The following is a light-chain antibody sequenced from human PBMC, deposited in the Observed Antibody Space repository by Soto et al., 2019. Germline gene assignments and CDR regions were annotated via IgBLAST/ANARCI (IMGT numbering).Light chain of an antibody. Sequence: QSALTQPPSASGSPGQSVTISCTGTSSDIGAYNYVSWFQQHPGEAPKLIISEVNKRPSGVPDRFSGSKSGTSASLAISGLQSEDEADYYCAAWDDSLNGWVFGGGTKLTVL. CDR1: SSDIGAYNY. V-gene: IGLV2-8*01. CDR2: EVN. J-gene: IGLJ3*02. CDR3: AAWDDSLNGWV.